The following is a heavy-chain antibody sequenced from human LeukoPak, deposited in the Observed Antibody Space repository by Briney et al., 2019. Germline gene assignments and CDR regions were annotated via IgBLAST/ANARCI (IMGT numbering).Heavy chain of an antibody. Sequence: GASVKVSCKASGYTFTDYYIHWVRQAPGQGLEWMGWINPSSGGTNYAQKFQGRVTMTRDTSISTAYMDLSRLRYDDTAVYYCARIQDTGYGLDYWGQGTLVTVSS. J-gene: IGHJ4*02. CDR1: GYTFTDYY. D-gene: IGHD2-15*01. CDR2: INPSSGGT. V-gene: IGHV1-2*02. CDR3: ARIQDTGYGLDY.